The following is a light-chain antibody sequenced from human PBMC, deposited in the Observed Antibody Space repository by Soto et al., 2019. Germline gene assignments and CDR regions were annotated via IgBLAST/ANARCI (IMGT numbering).Light chain of an antibody. CDR2: EGS. Sequence: QSALTQPASVSGSPGQSITISCTGTSSDVGGYDLVSWYQQHPGKAPKLIIYEGSKRPSGISHRFSGSKSGNTASLIISGLQGDDEGDYYCCAYVSSNTLLFGGGTQLTVL. J-gene: IGLJ7*01. CDR3: CAYVSSNTLL. V-gene: IGLV2-23*01. CDR1: SSDVGGYDL.